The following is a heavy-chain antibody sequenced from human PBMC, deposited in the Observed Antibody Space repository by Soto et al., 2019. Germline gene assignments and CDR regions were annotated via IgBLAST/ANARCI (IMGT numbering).Heavy chain of an antibody. J-gene: IGHJ6*02. Sequence: ASVKLSCKDSGYTFTGNYMHCVRQAPGQGLEWMGWINPNSGGTNYAQKFQGWVTMIRDTSISTAYMELSRLRSDDTAVYYCARGAGSYSLAYYGMDVWGQGTTVTVSS. CDR1: GYTFTGNY. V-gene: IGHV1-2*04. D-gene: IGHD1-26*01. CDR3: ARGAGSYSLAYYGMDV. CDR2: INPNSGGT.